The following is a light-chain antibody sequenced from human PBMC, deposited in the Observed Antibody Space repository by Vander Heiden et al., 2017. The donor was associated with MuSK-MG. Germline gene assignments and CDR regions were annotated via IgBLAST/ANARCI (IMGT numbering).Light chain of an antibody. V-gene: IGKV3-15*01. J-gene: IGKJ2*02. CDR1: QSLSSN. CDR2: DAS. Sequence: EMVMTPSPATLSVSPGERANLSCRASQSLSSNLAWYQQKPGKTPRLLIYDASTRATGVPARFSGSGSGTEFTLTISSLQSEDFAVYYCQQDNSWPSTFGQGTKLEIK. CDR3: QQDNSWPST.